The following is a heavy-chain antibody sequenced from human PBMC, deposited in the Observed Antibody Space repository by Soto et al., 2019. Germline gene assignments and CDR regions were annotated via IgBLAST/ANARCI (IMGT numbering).Heavy chain of an antibody. J-gene: IGHJ5*02. V-gene: IGHV1-18*01. D-gene: IGHD2-2*01. CDR1: GYTFTSYG. Sequence: GSVKVSCKASGYTFTSYGISWVRRAPGQGLEWMGWISAYNGNTNYAQKLQGRVTMTTDTSTSTAYMELRSLRSDDTAVYYCARDRVVVVPAAMPPWFDPWGQGTLVTVSS. CDR2: ISAYNGNT. CDR3: ARDRVVVVPAAMPPWFDP.